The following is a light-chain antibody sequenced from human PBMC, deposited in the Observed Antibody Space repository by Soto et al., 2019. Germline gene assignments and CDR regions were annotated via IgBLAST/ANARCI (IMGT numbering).Light chain of an antibody. V-gene: IGKV3-20*01. CDR2: DTS. CDR3: QQYGSSPLT. J-gene: IGKJ4*01. CDR1: QSVSSSY. Sequence: EIVLTQSPGTLSLSPGARATLSCRASQSVSSSYLAWYQQKPGQAPRLLIYDTSTRATGVPARFSGSMSGPEVTLTISRLEPEDCEVDEGQQYGSSPLTFGGGTKVDIK.